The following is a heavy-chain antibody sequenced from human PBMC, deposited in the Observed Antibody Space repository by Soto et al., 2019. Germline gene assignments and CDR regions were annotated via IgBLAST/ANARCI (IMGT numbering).Heavy chain of an antibody. CDR3: AKDTAPGFYDANGHLDY. J-gene: IGHJ4*02. Sequence: GGSLRLSCVVSGISFDDYAMHWVRQVPGKGLEWVAGINWDSGDIGYADSVKGRFTISRDNAKNSLYLQMNSLKTEDTALYYCAKDTAPGFYDANGHLDYWGQGTPVTVSS. CDR1: GISFDDYA. CDR2: INWDSGDI. V-gene: IGHV3-9*01. D-gene: IGHD2-8*01.